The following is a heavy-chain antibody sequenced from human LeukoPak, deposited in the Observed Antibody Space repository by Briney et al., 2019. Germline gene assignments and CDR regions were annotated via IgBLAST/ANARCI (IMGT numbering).Heavy chain of an antibody. CDR2: IYTSGST. CDR3: ARDNQGGFDP. Sequence: TLSLTCTVSGGSISSGSYYWTWIRQPAGKGLEWIGHIYTSGSTGYNPSLKSRVTISVDTSKNQFSLKLSSVTAADTAVYYCARDNQGGFDPWGQGTLVTVSS. D-gene: IGHD3-16*01. J-gene: IGHJ5*02. CDR1: GGSISSGSYY. V-gene: IGHV4-61*09.